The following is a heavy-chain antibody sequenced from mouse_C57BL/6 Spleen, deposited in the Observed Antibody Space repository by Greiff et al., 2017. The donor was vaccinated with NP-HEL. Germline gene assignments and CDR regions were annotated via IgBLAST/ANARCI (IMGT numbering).Heavy chain of an antibody. J-gene: IGHJ4*01. CDR3: AKGGYYSNYSCYAMDY. CDR1: GFTFSDYG. CDR2: ISSGSSTI. V-gene: IGHV5-17*01. D-gene: IGHD2-5*01. Sequence: EVKLVESGGGLVKPGGSLKLSCAASGFTFSDYGMHWVRQAPEKGLEWVAYISSGSSTIYYADTVKGRFTISRDNAKNTLFLQMTSLRSEDTAMYYCAKGGYYSNYSCYAMDYWGQGTSVTVSS.